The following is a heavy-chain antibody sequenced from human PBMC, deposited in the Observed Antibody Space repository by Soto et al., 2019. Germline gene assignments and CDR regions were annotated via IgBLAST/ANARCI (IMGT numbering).Heavy chain of an antibody. V-gene: IGHV1-18*01. CDR2: IIPYNGNT. CDR1: GYTFTSYG. D-gene: IGHD4-17*01. Sequence: ASVKVSCKASGYTFTSYGISWVRQAPGQGLEWMGRIIPYNGNTNYAQKFQGRVTITTDKSTSTAYMELSSLRSEDTAVYYCASDYGDYVGASYYYYYMDVWGKGTTVTVSS. CDR3: ASDYGDYVGASYYYYYMDV. J-gene: IGHJ6*03.